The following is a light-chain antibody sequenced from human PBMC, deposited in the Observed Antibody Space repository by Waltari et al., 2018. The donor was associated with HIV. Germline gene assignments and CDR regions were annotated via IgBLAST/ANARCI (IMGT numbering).Light chain of an antibody. CDR1: SSNIGSTY. CDR3: AAWHDSLNAWV. J-gene: IGLJ3*02. V-gene: IGLV1-44*01. Sequence: QSVLTQPPSASGTPGQRVTISCSGSSSNIGSTYVYWYQHLPGTAPKLLIYSNNQVPSGVPERISGSNSGTSASLAISGLQSVAEAEYYCAAWHDSLNAWVFGGGTKLTVL. CDR2: SNN.